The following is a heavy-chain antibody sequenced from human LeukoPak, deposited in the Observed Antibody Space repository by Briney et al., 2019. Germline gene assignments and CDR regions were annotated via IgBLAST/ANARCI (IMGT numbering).Heavy chain of an antibody. CDR2: INAGNGDT. Sequence: ASVKVSCKASGYTFTSYAMHWVRQAPGQRLEWMGWINAGNGDTKYSQEFQGRVTITRDTSASTAYMELSSLRSDDTAVYYCARDQTGDEGRFDYWGQGTLVTVSS. J-gene: IGHJ4*02. V-gene: IGHV1-3*01. CDR1: GYTFTSYA. CDR3: ARDQTGDEGRFDY. D-gene: IGHD3-16*01.